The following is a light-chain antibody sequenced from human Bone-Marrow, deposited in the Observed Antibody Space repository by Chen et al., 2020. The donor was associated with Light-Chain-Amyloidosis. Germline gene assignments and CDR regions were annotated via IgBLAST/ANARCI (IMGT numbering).Light chain of an antibody. CDR3: VAWDDSLNGPM. CDR2: KND. CDR1: ISNIGSNS. Sequence: QPVLPQPPSAPGTPGPRVTIPCSGGISNIGSNSVNWHQQLPGTAPRLLIYKNDRRPSGVPDRFSGSKSGTSASLAISGLQSEDEADYYCVAWDDSLNGPMFGGGTKLTVL. J-gene: IGLJ3*02. V-gene: IGLV1-44*01.